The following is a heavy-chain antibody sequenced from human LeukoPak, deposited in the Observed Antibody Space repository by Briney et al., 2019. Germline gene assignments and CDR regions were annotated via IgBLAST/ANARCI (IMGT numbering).Heavy chain of an antibody. CDR2: IIPILGIA. J-gene: IGHJ3*02. CDR3: ASGYYDSSGAGGTIGAFDI. D-gene: IGHD3-22*01. CDR1: GGTFSSYA. V-gene: IGHV1-69*04. Sequence: SVKVSCKASGGTFSSYAISRVRQAPGQGLEWMGRIIPILGIANYAQKFQGRVTITADKSTSTAYMELSSLRSEDTAVYYCASGYYDSSGAGGTIGAFDIWGQGKMVTVSS.